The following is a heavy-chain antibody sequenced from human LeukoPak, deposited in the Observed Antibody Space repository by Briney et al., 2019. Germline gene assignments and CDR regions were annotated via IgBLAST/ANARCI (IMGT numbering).Heavy chain of an antibody. J-gene: IGHJ3*02. CDR3: ARGSGSYYAFDI. Sequence: ASVKVSCKASGGTFSSYAISWVRQAPGQGLEWMGRIIPIFGTANYAQKFQGRVTITTDESTSTAYMELSSLRSEDTAVYYCARGSGSYYAFDIWGQGTMVTVSS. CDR1: GGTFSSYA. D-gene: IGHD1-26*01. CDR2: IIPIFGTA. V-gene: IGHV1-69*05.